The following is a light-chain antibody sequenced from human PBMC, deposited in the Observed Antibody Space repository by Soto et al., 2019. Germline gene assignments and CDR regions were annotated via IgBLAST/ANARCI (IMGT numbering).Light chain of an antibody. V-gene: IGKV3-11*01. J-gene: IGKJ1*01. Sequence: ELVMTQSPVTLSLSPGESATLACRASQRLXSYFLWYQRKPGQAPRILXYDASIRATGIPARLSGSGSGTDFTLPISSLEPEDSAVYYCQQYNSGMWTFGQGTKVDIK. CDR3: QQYNSGMWT. CDR2: DAS. CDR1: QRLXSY.